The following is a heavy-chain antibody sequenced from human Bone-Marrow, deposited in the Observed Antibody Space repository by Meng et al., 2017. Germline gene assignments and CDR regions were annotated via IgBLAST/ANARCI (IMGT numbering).Heavy chain of an antibody. D-gene: IGHD5-18*01. V-gene: IGHV4-34*01. CDR2: INHNGST. Sequence: QVQPQQWGAGLLKPSETLSLTCPVYGGSFSGYYWSWIRQPPGKRLEWIGEINHNGSTNYNPSLKSRVTISVDTSKDKFSLKLSSVTAADTAVYYCARTRGYSYGYYGYWGQGTLVTVSS. CDR1: GGSFSGYY. CDR3: ARTRGYSYGYYGY. J-gene: IGHJ4*02.